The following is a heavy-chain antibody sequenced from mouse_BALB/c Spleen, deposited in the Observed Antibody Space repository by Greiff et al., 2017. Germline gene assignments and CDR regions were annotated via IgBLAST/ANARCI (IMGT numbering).Heavy chain of an antibody. CDR1: GFTFSSFG. D-gene: IGHD1-1*01. V-gene: IGHV5-17*02. J-gene: IGHJ1*01. CDR3: ARGRYYGSSWYFDV. CDR2: ISSGSSTI. Sequence: EVMLVESGGGLVQPGGSRKLSCAASGFTFSSFGMHWVRQAPEKGLEWVAYISSGSSTIYYADTVKGRFTISRDNPKNTLFLQMTSLRSEDTAMYYCARGRYYGSSWYFDVWGAGTTVTVSS.